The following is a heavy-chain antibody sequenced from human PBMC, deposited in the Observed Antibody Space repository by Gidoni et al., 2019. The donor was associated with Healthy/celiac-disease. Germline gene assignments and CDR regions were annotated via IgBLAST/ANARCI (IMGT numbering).Heavy chain of an antibody. CDR1: GFTFSSYA. CDR2: ISYDGSNK. Sequence: QVQLVESGGGVVQPGRSLRLSCAASGFTFSSYAIHWVRQAPGKGLEWVAVISYDGSNKYYADSVKGRFTISRDNSKNTLYLQMNSLRAEDTAVYYCAREQVVCGGSCYSLDYWGQGTLVTVSS. CDR3: AREQVVCGGSCYSLDY. V-gene: IGHV3-30-3*01. D-gene: IGHD2-15*01. J-gene: IGHJ4*02.